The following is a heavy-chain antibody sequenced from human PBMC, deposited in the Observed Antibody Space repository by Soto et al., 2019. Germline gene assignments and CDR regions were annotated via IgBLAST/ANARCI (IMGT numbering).Heavy chain of an antibody. CDR3: ARDRAKGGGSAGFDY. D-gene: IGHD1-26*01. Sequence: QVQLVQSGAEVKKPGASVNVSCKASGYTFTVYYMHWVRQAPGQGLEWMGWINPQSGGTMYPQKFQGRVTMTWDPSISTAYMALTRLRSDDTAVYYCARDRAKGGGSAGFDYWGQGALVTVSS. J-gene: IGHJ4*02. V-gene: IGHV1-2*02. CDR2: INPQSGGT. CDR1: GYTFTVYY.